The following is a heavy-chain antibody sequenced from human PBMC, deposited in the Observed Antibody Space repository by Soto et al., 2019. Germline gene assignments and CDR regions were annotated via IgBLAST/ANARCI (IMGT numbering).Heavy chain of an antibody. CDR1: GYTFTSYA. CDR3: ARDHGGGITLE. J-gene: IGHJ4*02. Sequence: ASVKVSCKASGYTFTSYAISWVRQAPGQGLEWMGWISAYNGNTKYAQKLQGRATMTTDTSTSTAYMELRSLRSDDTAVYYCARDHGGGITLEWGQGTLVTVSS. D-gene: IGHD3-16*01. CDR2: ISAYNGNT. V-gene: IGHV1-18*01.